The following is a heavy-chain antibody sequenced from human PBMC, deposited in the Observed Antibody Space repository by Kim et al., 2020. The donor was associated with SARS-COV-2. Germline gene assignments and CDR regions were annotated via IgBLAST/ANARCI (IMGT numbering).Heavy chain of an antibody. Sequence: SETLSLTCTVSGGSISSYYWSWIRQPPGKGLEWIGYIYYSGSTNYNPSLKSRVTISVDTSKNQFSLKLSSVTAADTAVYYCARTSLGYVLECSGSPVAF. V-gene: IGHV4-59*01. CDR3: ARTSLGYVLECSGSPVAF. D-gene: IGHD2-15*01. CDR2: IYYSGST. J-gene: IGHJ3*01. CDR1: GGSISSYY.